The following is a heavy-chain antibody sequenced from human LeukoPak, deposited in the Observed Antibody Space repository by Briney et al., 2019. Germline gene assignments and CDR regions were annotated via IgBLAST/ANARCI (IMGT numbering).Heavy chain of an antibody. CDR3: ARGTGTGWRFDF. D-gene: IGHD3/OR15-3a*01. V-gene: IGHV3-48*02. J-gene: IGHJ4*02. Sequence: GGSLRLSCAASGFTFSSYSINWVRQAPGKGLEWVSYISNSGSTIYYAGSVKGRFTISRDNAKNSVYLQMNSLRDDDTAVYYCARGTGTGWRFDFWGQGTLVTVSS. CDR1: GFTFSSYS. CDR2: ISNSGSTI.